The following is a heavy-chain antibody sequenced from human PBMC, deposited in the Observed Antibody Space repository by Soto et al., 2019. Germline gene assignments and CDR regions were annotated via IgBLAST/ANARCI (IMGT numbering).Heavy chain of an antibody. CDR3: ARGLKYSSGPGRFDP. CDR1: GGSFSGYY. CDR2: INHSGST. Sequence: PSETLSLTCAVYGGSFSGYYLSWIRQPPGKGLEWIGEINHSGSTNYNPSLRSRVTISVDTSKNQFSLKLSSVTAADTAVYYCARGLKYSSGPGRFDPWGQGTLVTVSS. D-gene: IGHD6-19*01. J-gene: IGHJ5*02. V-gene: IGHV4-34*01.